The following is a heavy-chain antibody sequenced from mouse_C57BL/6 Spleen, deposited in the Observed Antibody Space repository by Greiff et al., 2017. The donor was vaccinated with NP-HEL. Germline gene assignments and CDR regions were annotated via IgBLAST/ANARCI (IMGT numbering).Heavy chain of an antibody. CDR2: ISDGGSYT. CDR1: GFTFSSYA. J-gene: IGHJ2*01. V-gene: IGHV5-4*01. D-gene: IGHD1-1*01. Sequence: EVKLMESGGGLVKPGGSLKLSCAASGFTFSSYAMSWVRQTPEKRLEWVATISDGGSYTYYPDNVKGRFTISRDNAKNNLYLQMSHLKSEDTAMYYCARERGTTVVVYYFDYWGQGTTLTVSS. CDR3: ARERGTTVVVYYFDY.